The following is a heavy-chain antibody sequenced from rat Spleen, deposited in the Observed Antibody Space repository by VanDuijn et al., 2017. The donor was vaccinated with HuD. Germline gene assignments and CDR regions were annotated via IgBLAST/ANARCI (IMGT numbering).Heavy chain of an antibody. V-gene: IGHV2-30*01. Sequence: QVQLKESGPGLVQPSQTLSLTCTVSGFSLTSYNVHWVRQPTGKGLEWMGVIWTGGNTDYNSALKSRLSISRDTSKSQVFLKMNSLQPEDTGTYYCARHELAPFDYWGQGVMVTVSS. D-gene: IGHD5-1*01. CDR2: IWTGGNT. CDR3: ARHELAPFDY. CDR1: GFSLTSYN. J-gene: IGHJ2*01.